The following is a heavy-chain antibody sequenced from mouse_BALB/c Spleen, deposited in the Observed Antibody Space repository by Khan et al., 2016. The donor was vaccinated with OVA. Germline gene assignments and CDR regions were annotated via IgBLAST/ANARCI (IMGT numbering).Heavy chain of an antibody. CDR3: TRSYYGSSYAMGY. CDR1: GYTFTDYT. V-gene: IGHV1S137*01. CDR2: ISTYSGNT. J-gene: IGHJ4*01. Sequence: QVQLQQSGPELVRPGVSVKISCKGSGYTFTDYTMHWVKQSHAKSLEWIGVISTYSGNTNYNQKFKGKATMTVEKSSSTAYMELARLTSEDSAIYCCTRSYYGSSYAMGYWGQGTSVTVSS. D-gene: IGHD1-1*01.